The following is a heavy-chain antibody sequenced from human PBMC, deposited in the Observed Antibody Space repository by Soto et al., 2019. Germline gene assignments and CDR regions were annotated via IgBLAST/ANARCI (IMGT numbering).Heavy chain of an antibody. V-gene: IGHV3-30-3*01. J-gene: IGHJ4*02. D-gene: IGHD3-22*01. Sequence: GGSLRLSCAAPGFTFSIYALHCVRQAPGKGLEWVAVMSPNGNNQYYADSVKGRFTISRDTSKSTLYLQMTSLRPDDTAVYYCATGANFYYDTSRYWGQGTLVTVSP. CDR1: GFTFSIYA. CDR3: ATGANFYYDTSRY. CDR2: MSPNGNNQ.